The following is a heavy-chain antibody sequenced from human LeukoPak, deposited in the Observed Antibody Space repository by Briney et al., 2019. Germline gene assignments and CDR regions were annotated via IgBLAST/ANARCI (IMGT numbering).Heavy chain of an antibody. V-gene: IGHV3-30*04. J-gene: IGHJ5*02. Sequence: GRSLRLSCAASGFTFSSYAMHWVRQAPGKGLEWVAVISYDGSNKYYADSVKGRFTISRDNSKNTLYLQMNSLRAEDTAVYYCARDRIYYDSSGYYSGNWFDPWGQGTLVTVSS. CDR2: ISYDGSNK. D-gene: IGHD3-22*01. CDR1: GFTFSSYA. CDR3: ARDRIYYDSSGYYSGNWFDP.